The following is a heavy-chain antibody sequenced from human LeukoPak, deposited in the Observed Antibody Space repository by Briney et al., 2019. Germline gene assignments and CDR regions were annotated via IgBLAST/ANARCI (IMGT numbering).Heavy chain of an antibody. CDR1: SGSMSNGAHS. Sequence: SETLSLTCTVSSGSMSNGAHSWSWIRQPPGKGLEWIGYIYSSGSTYFNPSFKSRVIMSVDTSKNEFSLKLSSVTAADTAVYFCARGGDSMGNHESYLDHWGQGTLVSVSS. CDR2: IYSSGST. V-gene: IGHV4-30-4*07. D-gene: IGHD3-16*01. CDR3: ARGGDSMGNHESYLDH. J-gene: IGHJ4*02.